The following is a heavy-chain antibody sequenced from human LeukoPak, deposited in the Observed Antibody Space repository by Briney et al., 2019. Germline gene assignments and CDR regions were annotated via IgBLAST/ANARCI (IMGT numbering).Heavy chain of an antibody. V-gene: IGHV3-23*01. J-gene: IGHJ4*02. CDR1: GFMFSNYG. CDR2: ITGSGGTT. CDR3: AKDRVGAILYFDY. D-gene: IGHD1-26*01. Sequence: PGGTLRLSCAASGFMFSNYGMSWVRQAPRKGLEWVSAITGSGGTTYYADSMKGRFTISRDNSKNTLYLQMNSLRAEDTAVYYCAKDRVGAILYFDYWGLGTLVTVSS.